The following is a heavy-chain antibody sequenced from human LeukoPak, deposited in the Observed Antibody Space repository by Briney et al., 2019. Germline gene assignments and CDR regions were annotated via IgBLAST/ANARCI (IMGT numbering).Heavy chain of an antibody. D-gene: IGHD3-22*01. Sequence: SGTLSLTCAVSGGSISSSNWWSGVRQPPGKGLEWIGEIYHSGGTNYNPSLKSRVTISVDKSKNQFSLKLSSVTAADTAVYYCARDLYYYDSSGYYAFNWFDPWGQGTLVTVSS. CDR3: ARDLYYYDSSGYYAFNWFDP. CDR1: GGSISSSNW. V-gene: IGHV4-4*02. CDR2: IYHSGGT. J-gene: IGHJ5*02.